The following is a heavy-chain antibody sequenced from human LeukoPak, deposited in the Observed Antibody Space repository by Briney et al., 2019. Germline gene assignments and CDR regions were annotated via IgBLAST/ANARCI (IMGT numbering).Heavy chain of an antibody. D-gene: IGHD4-17*01. CDR2: INSDGSST. V-gene: IGHV3-74*01. J-gene: IGHJ6*03. CDR1: GFTFSSYW. Sequence: GGSLRLSCAASGFTFSSYWMHWVRQAPGKGLVWVSRINSDGSSTSYADSVKGRFTISRDNAKNTLYLQMNSLRAEDTAVYYCARDRYVTLPRTVTTSYYYYYMDVWGKGTTVTVSS. CDR3: ARDRYVTLPRTVTTSYYYYYMDV.